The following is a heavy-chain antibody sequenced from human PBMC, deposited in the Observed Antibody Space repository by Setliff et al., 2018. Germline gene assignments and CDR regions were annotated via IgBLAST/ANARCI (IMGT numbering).Heavy chain of an antibody. CDR1: GYTFTTYA. J-gene: IGHJ6*03. D-gene: IGHD3-10*01. CDR2: INTNTGNP. CDR3: ARASRFGTIKYRGDYYMDV. V-gene: IGHV7-4-1*02. Sequence: ASVKVSCKASGYTFTTYAISWMRQAPGQGLEWMGWINTNTGNPSYAQGFTGRFVSSLDTSVSTAYLQISSLKAEDTALYYCARASRFGTIKYRGDYYMDVWGKGTTVTVSS.